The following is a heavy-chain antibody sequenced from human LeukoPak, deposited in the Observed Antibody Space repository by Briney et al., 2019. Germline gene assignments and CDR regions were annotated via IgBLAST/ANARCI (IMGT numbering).Heavy chain of an antibody. CDR2: VWYDGINK. V-gene: IGHV3-33*01. J-gene: IGHJ4*02. CDR3: ARSTSSEYDIYHFDY. Sequence: PGRSLRLSCSASGFTFSSYGMLWVRQAPGKGLEWVAVVWYDGINKYYADSVKGRFTISRDNSKNTLYLQMNSLRAEDTAVYYCARSTSSEYDIYHFDYWGQGTLVTVSS. CDR1: GFTFSSYG. D-gene: IGHD3-9*01.